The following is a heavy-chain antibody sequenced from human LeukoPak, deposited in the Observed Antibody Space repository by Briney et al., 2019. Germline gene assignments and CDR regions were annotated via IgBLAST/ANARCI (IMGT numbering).Heavy chain of an antibody. CDR1: GFTFSNYW. CDR3: AGRSGSFDC. CDR2: IKQDGSKK. J-gene: IGHJ4*02. Sequence: GGSLRLSCAASGFTFSNYWMTWVRQAPGKGLEWVANIKQDGSKKNYVDSVKGRFTISRDNAKNSLYLQMNSLRAEDTAVYYCAGRSGSFDCWGQGTLVTVSS. V-gene: IGHV3-7*01. D-gene: IGHD3-10*01.